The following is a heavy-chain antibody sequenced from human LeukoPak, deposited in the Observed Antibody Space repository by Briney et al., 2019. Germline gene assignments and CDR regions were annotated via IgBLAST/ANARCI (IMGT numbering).Heavy chain of an antibody. J-gene: IGHJ4*02. CDR3: ARDPSSRGNFDH. D-gene: IGHD5-24*01. Sequence: GASVKVSCKASGYTFSDYYMHWVRQAPGQGPEWMGWINPNSGGTNYAQKFQDRVTMTRDTSINTAYVEVGRARSDDTAVYYCARDPSSRGNFDHWGQGTLVTVSS. CDR1: GYTFSDYY. V-gene: IGHV1-2*02. CDR2: INPNSGGT.